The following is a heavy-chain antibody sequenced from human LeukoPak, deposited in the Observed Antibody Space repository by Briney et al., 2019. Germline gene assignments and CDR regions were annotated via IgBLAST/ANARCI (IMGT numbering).Heavy chain of an antibody. D-gene: IGHD3-10*01. V-gene: IGHV4-39*01. Sequence: SETLSLTCTVFGGXISSSGYLWGWIRQPLGKSLELIGNIHYSGSTYYNPSLKSRVTISVDTSKNQFSLKLSSVTAADTAVYYCLRSHGAYWGQGTLVTVSS. CDR2: IHYSGST. CDR1: GGXISSSGYL. J-gene: IGHJ4*02. CDR3: LRSHGAY.